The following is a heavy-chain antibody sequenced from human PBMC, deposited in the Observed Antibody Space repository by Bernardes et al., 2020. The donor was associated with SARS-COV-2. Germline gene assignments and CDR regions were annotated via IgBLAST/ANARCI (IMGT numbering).Heavy chain of an antibody. CDR3: TRGTVAGAAGY. CDR1: GGSVSSSDNF. V-gene: IGHV4-39*07. Sequence: SETLSLTCTVSGGSVSSSDNFWGWIRQPPGQGLEWIGTISYSGNTYYNASVKSRVIISLDTSKNQFSLRLSSVTPAETAMYYCTRGTVAGAAGYWGQGTLVTVSS. CDR2: ISYSGNT. D-gene: IGHD6-19*01. J-gene: IGHJ4*02.